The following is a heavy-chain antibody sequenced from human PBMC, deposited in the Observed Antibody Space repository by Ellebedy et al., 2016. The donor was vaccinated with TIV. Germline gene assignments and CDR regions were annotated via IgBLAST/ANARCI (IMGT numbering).Heavy chain of an antibody. V-gene: IGHV3-23*01. J-gene: IGHJ4*02. CDR1: GFSISNTW. Sequence: GESLKISCAASGFSISNTWMNWVRQAPGEGLEWVSSIAGSGAVTYYAASVQGRFTISGDTSKNTLYLQMNSLRAEDTAVYYCAKGVSVDYRPFDYWGQGTLVTVSS. CDR3: AKGVSVDYRPFDY. CDR2: IAGSGAVT. D-gene: IGHD4-11*01.